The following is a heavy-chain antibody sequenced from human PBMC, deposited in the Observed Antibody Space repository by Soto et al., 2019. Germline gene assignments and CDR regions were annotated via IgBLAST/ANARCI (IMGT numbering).Heavy chain of an antibody. J-gene: IGHJ6*02. CDR3: ARPGVTPYYYYGMDV. CDR2: IYYSGST. CDR1: GASISSRSYS. D-gene: IGHD2-21*02. Sequence: PSDTLSLTRTDSGASISSRSYSSRSIRRPPGKGLEWIGSIYYSGSTYYNPSLKSRVTISVDTSKNQFSLKLSSVTAADTAVYYCARPGVTPYYYYGMDVWGQGTTVT. V-gene: IGHV4-39*01.